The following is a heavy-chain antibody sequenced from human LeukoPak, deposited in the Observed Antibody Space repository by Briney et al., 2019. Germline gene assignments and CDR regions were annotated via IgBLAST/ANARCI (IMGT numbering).Heavy chain of an antibody. V-gene: IGHV4-34*01. J-gene: IGHJ4*02. D-gene: IGHD4-23*01. CDR3: ARGGLRWSYYFDS. CDR1: GGSFSGYY. CDR2: INHSGST. Sequence: ASETLSLTCAVYGGSFSGYYWSWIRQPPGKGLEWIGEINHSGSTNYNPSLKSRVTISVDTSKNQFSLKLSSVTAADTAVYYCARGGLRWSYYFDSWGQGTLVTVSS.